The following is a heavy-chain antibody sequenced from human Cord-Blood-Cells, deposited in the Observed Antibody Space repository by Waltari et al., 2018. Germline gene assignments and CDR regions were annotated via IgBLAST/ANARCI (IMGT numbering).Heavy chain of an antibody. CDR3: ARDGLGGGNFDY. J-gene: IGHJ4*02. D-gene: IGHD2-15*01. CDR1: GGSISRYY. Sequence: QVQLQESGPGLVKPSETLSLTCTVSGGSISRYYWTWIRQPPGKGLEWIGYIYYSGSTNYNPSLKSRVTISVDTSKNQFSLKLSSVTAADTAVYYCARDGLGGGNFDYWGQGTLVTVSS. CDR2: IYYSGST. V-gene: IGHV4-59*01.